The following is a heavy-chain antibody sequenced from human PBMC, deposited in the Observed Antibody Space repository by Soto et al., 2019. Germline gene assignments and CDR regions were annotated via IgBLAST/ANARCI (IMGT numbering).Heavy chain of an antibody. CDR1: SGPSSSHN. V-gene: IGHV4-59*08. J-gene: IGHJ6*02. D-gene: IGHD1-26*01. CDR2: VYYTGDT. Sequence: QVQLQQSGPRLVKPSETLSLTCTVSSGPSSSHNWGWIRQSPGRGLEWIGYVYYTGDTSYNPSLKSQVTISADTSTNNISLTLTSVTAADTAVYYCVRQGIDYLHGLVDVWGQGTTVSVSS. CDR3: VRQGIDYLHGLVDV.